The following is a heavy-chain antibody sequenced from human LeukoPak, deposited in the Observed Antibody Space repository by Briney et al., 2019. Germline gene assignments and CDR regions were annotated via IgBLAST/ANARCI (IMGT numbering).Heavy chain of an antibody. J-gene: IGHJ4*02. V-gene: IGHV3-30*18. CDR3: AKDGPVYSGSSLGVDY. D-gene: IGHD1-26*01. CDR2: ISYDGSNK. CDR1: GFTFSSYG. Sequence: GGSLRLSCAASGFTFSSYGMHWVRQAPGKGLEWVAVISYDGSNKYYADSVKGRFTISRDNSKNTLYLQMNSLRAEDTAVYYCAKDGPVYSGSSLGVDYWGQGTLVTVSS.